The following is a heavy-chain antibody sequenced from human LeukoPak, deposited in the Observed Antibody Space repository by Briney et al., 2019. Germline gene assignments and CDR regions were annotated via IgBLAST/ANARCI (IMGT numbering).Heavy chain of an antibody. CDR2: IYNSGHT. Sequence: SETLSLTCTVSGGSISNYYWSWIRQPPGKGLEWIGYIYNSGHTNYSPSLKSRVTISEDTSKNQLSLKLSSVTAADTAVYYCARAAVTTSRYFQHWGQGTLVTVSS. J-gene: IGHJ1*01. CDR3: ARAAVTTSRYFQH. V-gene: IGHV4-59*01. D-gene: IGHD4-17*01. CDR1: GGSISNYY.